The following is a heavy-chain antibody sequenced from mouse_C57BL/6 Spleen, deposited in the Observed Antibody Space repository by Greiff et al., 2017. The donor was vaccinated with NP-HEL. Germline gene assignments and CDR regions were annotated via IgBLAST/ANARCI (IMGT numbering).Heavy chain of an antibody. D-gene: IGHD1-1*01. CDR2: IYPGDGDT. CDR3: ARALITTVVATGYWYFDV. J-gene: IGHJ1*03. Sequence: VQLQQSGAELVKPGASVKISCKASGYAFSSYWMNWVKQRPGKGLEWIGQIYPGDGDTNYNGKFKGKATLTADKSSSTAYMQLSSLTSEDSAVYFCARALITTVVATGYWYFDVWGTGTTVTVSS. V-gene: IGHV1-80*01. CDR1: GYAFSSYW.